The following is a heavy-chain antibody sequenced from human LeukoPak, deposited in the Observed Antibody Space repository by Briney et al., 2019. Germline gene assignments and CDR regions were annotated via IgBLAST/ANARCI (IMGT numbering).Heavy chain of an antibody. CDR3: ARGDELRYFDWLLGYYGMDV. J-gene: IGHJ6*02. CDR2: INSDGSST. CDR1: GFTFSSYW. D-gene: IGHD3-9*01. Sequence: GGSLRLSCAASGFTFSSYWMHWVRQAPGKGLVWVSRINSDGSSTSYADSVKGRFTISRDNAKNTLYLQMNSLRAEDTAVYYCARGDELRYFDWLLGYYGMDVWGQGTTVTVSS. V-gene: IGHV3-74*01.